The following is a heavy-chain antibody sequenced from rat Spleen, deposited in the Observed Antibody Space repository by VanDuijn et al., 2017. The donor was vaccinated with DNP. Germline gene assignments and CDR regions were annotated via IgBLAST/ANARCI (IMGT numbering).Heavy chain of an antibody. Sequence: EVQLVESGGGLVQPGRSMKLSCAASGFTFSNYGMAWVRQAPTKGLEWVATIAYDGSSTYYRDSVKGRFTISRDNAKSTLYLQMDSLRSEDTATYYCTTGQWFDYWGQGVMVTVSS. CDR2: IAYDGSST. CDR1: GFTFSNYG. D-gene: IGHD1-1*01. J-gene: IGHJ2*01. CDR3: TTGQWFDY. V-gene: IGHV5-29*01.